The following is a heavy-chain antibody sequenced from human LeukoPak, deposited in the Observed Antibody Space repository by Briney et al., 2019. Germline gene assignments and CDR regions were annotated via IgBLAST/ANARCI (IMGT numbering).Heavy chain of an antibody. CDR1: GGTFSSYA. Sequence: GASVKFSCKASGGTFSSYAISWVRQAPGQGLEWMGGIIPSFGTANYAQKFQGRVTITADESTSTAYMELSSLRSEDTAVYYCARGSQYYDFRRGYSGYYYYYMDVWGKGTMVTVSS. V-gene: IGHV1-69*13. J-gene: IGHJ6*03. CDR2: IIPSFGTA. CDR3: ARGSQYYDFRRGYSGYYYYYMDV. D-gene: IGHD3-3*01.